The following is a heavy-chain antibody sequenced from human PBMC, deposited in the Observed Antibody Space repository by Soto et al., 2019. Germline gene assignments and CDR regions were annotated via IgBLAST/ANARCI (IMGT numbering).Heavy chain of an antibody. J-gene: IGHJ4*02. V-gene: IGHV4-30-4*01. D-gene: IGHD2-15*01. Sequence: QVQLQESGPGLVEPSQTLSLTCAVSGGSVSSGGYFWSWIRQPPGKGLEWIGHIYNSGSTYSNPSFWGRVTMSVETSKNQFSLKLNSVTAADTAVYYCARGQDVDKVDYWGAGTLVSVAS. CDR3: ARGQDVDKVDY. CDR2: IYNSGST. CDR1: GGSVSSGGYF.